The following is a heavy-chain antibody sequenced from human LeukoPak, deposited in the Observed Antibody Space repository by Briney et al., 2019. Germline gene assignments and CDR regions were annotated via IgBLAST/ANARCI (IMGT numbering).Heavy chain of an antibody. D-gene: IGHD2/OR15-2a*01. V-gene: IGHV3-23*01. CDR2: ITGSGGAT. Sequence: PGGSLRLSCAASGFTFSTYAVNWVRQAPGKGLEWVSAITGSGGATYYADSMKGRFTISRDNSKNTLFLQMNSLRAEDTAVYYCARGCNTFSCTLFDQWGQGTLVTVSS. J-gene: IGHJ4*02. CDR1: GFTFSTYA. CDR3: ARGCNTFSCTLFDQ.